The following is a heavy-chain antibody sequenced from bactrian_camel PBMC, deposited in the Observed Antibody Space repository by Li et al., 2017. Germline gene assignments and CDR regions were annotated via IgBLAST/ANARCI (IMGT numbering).Heavy chain of an antibody. Sequence: VQLVESGGGLVQPGGSLRLSCASSEITFSNYAMTWVRQAPGKGLEWVSAIDRDGSRTYYQDSVKGRFTISRDNTKDTLYLQLSSLKTEDTAMYYCAKAPETSGFAFGYWGRGPRSPSP. CDR1: EITFSNYA. CDR2: IDRDGSRT. J-gene: IGHJ6*01. CDR3: AKAPETSGFAFGY. D-gene: IGHD1*01. V-gene: IGHV3S31*01.